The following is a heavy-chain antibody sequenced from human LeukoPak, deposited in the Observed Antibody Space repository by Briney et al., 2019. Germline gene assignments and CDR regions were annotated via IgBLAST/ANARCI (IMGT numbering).Heavy chain of an antibody. CDR2: FSHSGST. CDR3: AMISGYSLRYFDL. V-gene: IGHV4-4*02. Sequence: SETLSLTCAVSGGSIRSSNWWSWVRQTPGKGLEWIGEFSHSGSTNYTPSLKSRVTISVDTSKNQFSLKLSSVTAADTALYYCAMISGYSLRYFDLWGRGTLVTVSS. J-gene: IGHJ2*01. D-gene: IGHD3-22*01. CDR1: GGSIRSSNW.